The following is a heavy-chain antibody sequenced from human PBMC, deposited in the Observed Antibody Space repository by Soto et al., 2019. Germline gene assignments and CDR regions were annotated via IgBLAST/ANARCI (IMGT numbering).Heavy chain of an antibody. V-gene: IGHV3-30*18. CDR2: ISYDGSNK. CDR1: VFTFSSYG. CDR3: AKDPSPRRDGYKRGPWFDY. J-gene: IGHJ4*02. Sequence: GGSLRLSCAASVFTFSSYGMHWFRQAPGKGLEWVAVISYDGSNKYYADSVKGRFTISRDNSKNTLYLQMNSLRAEDTAVYYCAKDPSPRRDGYKRGPWFDYWGQGTLVTVSS. D-gene: IGHD5-12*01.